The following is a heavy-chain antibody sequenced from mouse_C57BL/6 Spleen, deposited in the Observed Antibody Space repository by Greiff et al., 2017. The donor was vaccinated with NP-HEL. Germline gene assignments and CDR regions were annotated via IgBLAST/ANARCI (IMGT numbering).Heavy chain of an antibody. CDR2: IDPENGDT. D-gene: IGHD1-3*01. CDR1: GFNIKDDY. CDR3: TRVGGMFAY. V-gene: IGHV14-4*01. Sequence: VQLQQSGAELVRPGASVKLSCTASGFNIKDDYMHWVKQRPEQGLEWIGWIDPENGDTEYASKFQGKATITADTSSNTAYLQLSSLTSEDTAVYYFTRVGGMFAYWGQGTLVTVSA. J-gene: IGHJ3*01.